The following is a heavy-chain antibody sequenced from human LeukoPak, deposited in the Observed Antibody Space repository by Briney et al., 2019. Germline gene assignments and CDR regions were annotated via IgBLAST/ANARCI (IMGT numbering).Heavy chain of an antibody. D-gene: IGHD3-3*01. CDR1: GFTFSRYE. V-gene: IGHV3-48*03. CDR2: ISVSGSAK. CDR3: ATASYFDFPS. Sequence: GGSLRLSCAASGFTFSRYEMNWVRQAPGKGLEWVSYISVSGSAKNYADSVKGRFTISRDNAKNSLHLQMISLRAEDTAVYYCATASYFDFPSWGQGTLVTVSS. J-gene: IGHJ5*02.